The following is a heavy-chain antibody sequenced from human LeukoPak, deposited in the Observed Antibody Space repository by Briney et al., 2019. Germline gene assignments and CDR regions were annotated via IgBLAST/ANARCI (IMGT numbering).Heavy chain of an antibody. V-gene: IGHV3-74*01. CDR3: AKDLEGPYSSGWYAWYFDL. Sequence: GGSLRLSCAASGFTFSSYWMHWVRQAPGKGLVWVSRINTGGSTTDYADSVKGRFTISRDNAKNTLYLQMNSLRAEDTAVYYCAKDLEGPYSSGWYAWYFDLWGRGTLVTVSS. D-gene: IGHD6-19*01. CDR2: INTGGSTT. CDR1: GFTFSSYW. J-gene: IGHJ2*01.